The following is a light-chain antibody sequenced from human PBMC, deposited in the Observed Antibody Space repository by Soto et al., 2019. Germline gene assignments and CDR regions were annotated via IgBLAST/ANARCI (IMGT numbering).Light chain of an antibody. Sequence: QSVLTQPASVSGSPGQSITISCTGTNSDVGSHDLVSWYQHHPGKAPQLMIFEVSRRPSGISNRFSGSKSGNTASLTISGLQAEDEADYYCCSYAGTSSDVLFGGGTKVTVL. CDR1: NSDVGSHDL. CDR3: CSYAGTSSDVL. J-gene: IGLJ2*01. V-gene: IGLV2-23*02. CDR2: EVS.